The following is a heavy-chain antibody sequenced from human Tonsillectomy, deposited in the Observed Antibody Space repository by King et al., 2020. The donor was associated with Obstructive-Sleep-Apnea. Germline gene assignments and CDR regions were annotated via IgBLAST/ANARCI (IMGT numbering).Heavy chain of an antibody. Sequence: VQLVESGGGXGQPGGSLRLSCAASGFTFXSYAMSWVRQAPGKGLEWVSGITASAGSTYYADSVKGRFTISRDNSKNTLYLQMNSLRAEDTAVYYCAKDGWGELLVGEFDYWGQGTLVTVSS. CDR2: ITASAGST. CDR1: GFTFXSYA. D-gene: IGHD3-16*01. CDR3: AKDGWGELLVGEFDY. V-gene: IGHV3-23*04. J-gene: IGHJ4*02.